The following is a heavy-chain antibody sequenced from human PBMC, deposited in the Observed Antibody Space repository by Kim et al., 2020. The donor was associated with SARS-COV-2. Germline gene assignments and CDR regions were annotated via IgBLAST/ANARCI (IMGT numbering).Heavy chain of an antibody. CDR2: IIPILGIA. V-gene: IGHV1-69*04. CDR1: GGTFSSYT. J-gene: IGHJ4*02. Sequence: SVKVSCKASGGTFSSYTISWVRQAPGQGLEWMGRIIPILGIANYAQKFQGRVTITADKPTSTVYMELSSLRSEDTAVYYCARDGWEQQPGEYWGQGTLVTVSS. CDR3: ARDGWEQQPGEY. D-gene: IGHD6-13*01.